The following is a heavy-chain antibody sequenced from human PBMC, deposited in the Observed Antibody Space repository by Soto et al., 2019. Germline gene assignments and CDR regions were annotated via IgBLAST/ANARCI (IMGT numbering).Heavy chain of an antibody. CDR1: GGSFSGYY. CDR2: INHSGST. D-gene: IGHD3-22*01. CDR3: ARWRYYYDSSGHTLRFAGYGMDV. J-gene: IGHJ6*02. V-gene: IGHV4-34*01. Sequence: SETLSLTCAVYGGSFSGYYWSWIRQPPGKGLEWIGEINHSGSTNYNPSLKSRVTISVDTSKNQFSLKLSSVTAADTAVYYCARWRYYYDSSGHTLRFAGYGMDVWGQGTTVTVSS.